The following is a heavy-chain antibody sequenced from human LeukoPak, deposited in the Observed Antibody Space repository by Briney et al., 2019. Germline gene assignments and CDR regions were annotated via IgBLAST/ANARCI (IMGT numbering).Heavy chain of an antibody. Sequence: GESLKISCKGSGYSFTSYWIGWVRQMPGKGLEWMGIIYPGDSDTRYSPSFQGQVTISADKSISTAYLQWSSLKASDTAMYYCARENYYDSSGYYRRHFAPDFGFDYWGQGTLVTVPS. V-gene: IGHV5-51*01. D-gene: IGHD3-22*01. CDR2: IYPGDSDT. CDR1: GYSFTSYW. CDR3: ARENYYDSSGYYRRHFAPDFGFDY. J-gene: IGHJ4*02.